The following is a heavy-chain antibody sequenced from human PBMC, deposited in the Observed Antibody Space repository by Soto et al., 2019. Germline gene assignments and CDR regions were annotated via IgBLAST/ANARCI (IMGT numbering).Heavy chain of an antibody. J-gene: IGHJ4*02. Sequence: DVHLLESGGDLVQRGGSLRLSCAASGFIFSNYAMSWVRQAPGKGLEWVSAISGSGATTYYPDSVKGRFTISGDNSKNTLYLQMHRLRAEDRAVYYCAIGGIPRRYNIPKVVSDYWGQGSLVTVSS. CDR1: GFIFSNYA. CDR3: AIGGIPRRYNIPKVVSDY. V-gene: IGHV3-23*01. CDR2: ISGSGATT. D-gene: IGHD1-1*01.